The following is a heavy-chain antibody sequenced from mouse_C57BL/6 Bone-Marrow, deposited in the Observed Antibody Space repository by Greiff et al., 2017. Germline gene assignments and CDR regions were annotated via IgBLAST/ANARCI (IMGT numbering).Heavy chain of an antibody. J-gene: IGHJ2*01. Sequence: QVQLQQPGAELVKPGASVKMSCKASGYTFTSYWITWVKQRPGSGLEWIGDIYPTSGRTNYNEQFKSKAILTVDTSSNTAYMQLSSLTSEDSAVFYCARSGPLGRSFDYWGQGTTLTVSS. D-gene: IGHD4-1*01. CDR3: ARSGPLGRSFDY. V-gene: IGHV1-55*01. CDR2: IYPTSGRT. CDR1: GYTFTSYW.